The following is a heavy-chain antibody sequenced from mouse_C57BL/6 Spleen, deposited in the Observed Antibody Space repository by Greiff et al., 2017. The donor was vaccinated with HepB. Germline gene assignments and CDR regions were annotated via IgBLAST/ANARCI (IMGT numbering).Heavy chain of an antibody. D-gene: IGHD1-1*01. Sequence: VQLQQSGAELARPGASVKLSCKASGCTFTSYGISWVKQRTGQGLEWIGEIYPRSGNTYYNEKFKGKATLTADKSSSTAYMELRSLTSEDSAVYFCAREGGNSYGSSPMDYWTQGPSVTVSS. V-gene: IGHV1-81*01. CDR1: GCTFTSYG. CDR2: IYPRSGNT. CDR3: AREGGNSYGSSPMDY. J-gene: IGHJ4*01.